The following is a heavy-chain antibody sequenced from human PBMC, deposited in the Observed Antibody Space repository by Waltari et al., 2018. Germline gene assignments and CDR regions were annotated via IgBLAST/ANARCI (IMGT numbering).Heavy chain of an antibody. J-gene: IGHJ4*02. V-gene: IGHV4-61*08. CDR3: ARVPIPWYYFDY. CDR1: GGSVTSAGYY. D-gene: IGHD2-2*02. CDR2: IYDFGST. Sequence: QVQLQESGPGLVKPSETLSLPCTVSGGSVTSAGYYWSWIRQPPGKGLEWIGYIYDFGSTNYNPSLKSRVTISVDTSKNQFSLKLSSVTAADTAVYYCARVPIPWYYFDYWGQGTLVTVSS.